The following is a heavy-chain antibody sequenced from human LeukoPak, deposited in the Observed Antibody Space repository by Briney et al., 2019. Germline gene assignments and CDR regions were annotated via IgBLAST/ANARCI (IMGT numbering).Heavy chain of an antibody. Sequence: GASVKVSCKASGYTFTSYYMHWVRQAPGQGLEWMGIINPSGGSTSYAQKFQGRVTMTRDTSTSTVYMELSSLRSEDTAVYYCARGEQYQLLGRYYYYGMDVWGQGTTVTVSS. V-gene: IGHV1-46*03. CDR3: ARGEQYQLLGRYYYYGMDV. D-gene: IGHD2-2*01. CDR2: INPSGGST. J-gene: IGHJ6*02. CDR1: GYTFTSYY.